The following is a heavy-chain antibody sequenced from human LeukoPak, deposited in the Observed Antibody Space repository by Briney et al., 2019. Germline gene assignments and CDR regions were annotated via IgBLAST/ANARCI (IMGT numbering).Heavy chain of an antibody. CDR1: GFTFSTYF. V-gene: IGHV3-74*01. D-gene: IGHD4-17*01. J-gene: IGHJ4*02. Sequence: AGGSLRLFCAASGFTFSTYFMHWVRQAPGKGLVWVSRINSDGSTTSLADSVKGRFTISRDNAKNTLYLQMDSLRAEDTAVYFCARGVHYGSDYWGQGTLVTVSS. CDR2: INSDGSTT. CDR3: ARGVHYGSDY.